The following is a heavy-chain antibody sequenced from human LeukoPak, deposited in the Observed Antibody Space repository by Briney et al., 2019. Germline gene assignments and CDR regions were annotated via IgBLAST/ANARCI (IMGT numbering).Heavy chain of an antibody. V-gene: IGHV1-2*02. Sequence: PGASVKVSFKASGYTFTGYYIHWGRQAPGQGLEWMGWINPNSGGTNYAQKFQGRVTITRDTAISTAYMELSRLRSDDTAVYYCARDRGIFGVVIAYYYMDVWGKGTTVTVSS. CDR3: ARDRGIFGVVIAYYYMDV. CDR2: INPNSGGT. J-gene: IGHJ6*03. CDR1: GYTFTGYY. D-gene: IGHD3-3*01.